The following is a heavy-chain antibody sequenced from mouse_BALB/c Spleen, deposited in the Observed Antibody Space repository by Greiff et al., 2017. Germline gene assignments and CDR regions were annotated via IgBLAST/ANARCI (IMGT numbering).Heavy chain of an antibody. V-gene: IGHV3-6*02. Sequence: DVKLQESGPGLVKPSQSLSLTCSVTGYSITSGYYWNWIRQFPGNKLEWMGYISYDGSNNYNPSLKNRISITRDTSKNQFFLKLNSVTTEDTATYYCAREGDAYWGQGTLVTVSA. CDR1: GYSITSGYY. CDR3: AREGDAY. CDR2: ISYDGSN. J-gene: IGHJ3*01.